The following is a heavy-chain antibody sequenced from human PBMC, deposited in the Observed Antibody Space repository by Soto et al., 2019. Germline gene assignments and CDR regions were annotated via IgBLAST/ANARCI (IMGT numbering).Heavy chain of an antibody. D-gene: IGHD3-16*02. CDR1: GGSFSGYY. CDR2: INHSGST. CDR3: ARGPTPSSYYDYVWGSYRSLGAFDI. Sequence: SETLSLTCAVYGGSFSGYYWSWIRQPPGKGLEWIGEINHSGSTNYNPSLKSRVTISVDTSKNQFSLKLGSVTAADTAVYYCARGPTPSSYYDYVWGSYRSLGAFDIWGQGTMVTVSS. J-gene: IGHJ3*02. V-gene: IGHV4-34*01.